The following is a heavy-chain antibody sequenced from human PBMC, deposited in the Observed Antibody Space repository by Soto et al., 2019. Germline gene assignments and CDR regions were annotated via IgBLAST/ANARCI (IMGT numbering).Heavy chain of an antibody. CDR1: GFTFSSYG. D-gene: IGHD3-22*01. CDR2: ISYDGSNK. J-gene: IGHJ4*02. CDR3: AKDHYYDSYPDFDY. V-gene: IGHV3-30*18. Sequence: GGSLRLSCAASGFTFSSYGMHWVRQAPGKGLEWVAVISYDGSNKYYADSVKGRFTISRDNSKNTLYLQMNSLRAEDTAVYYCAKDHYYDSYPDFDYWGQGTLVTVSS.